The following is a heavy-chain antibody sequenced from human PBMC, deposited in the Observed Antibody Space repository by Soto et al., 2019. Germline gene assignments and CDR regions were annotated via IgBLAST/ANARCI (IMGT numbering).Heavy chain of an antibody. CDR3: AADRTYCGGDCYAD. D-gene: IGHD2-21*02. CDR1: GFTFTSSA. Sequence: SVKVSCKASGFTFTSSAVQWVRQARGQRLECIGWIVVGSGNTNYAQKFQERVTITRDMSTSTAYMELSSLRSEDTAVYYCAADRTYCGGDCYADWGQGTPVTVSS. CDR2: IVVGSGNT. J-gene: IGHJ4*02. V-gene: IGHV1-58*01.